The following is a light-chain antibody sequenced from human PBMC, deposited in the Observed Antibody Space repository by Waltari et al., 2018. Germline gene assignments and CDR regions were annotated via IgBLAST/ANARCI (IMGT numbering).Light chain of an antibody. CDR2: GDT. CDR1: DIGTRS. J-gene: IGLJ2*01. CDR3: QVWDSRSGHVV. Sequence: YELTQPPSVSVVPGKTANLTRGGDDIGTRSVHRYQQKSGQAPILVMYGDTDRPSGIPERFSGSNSGNTATLTITRVAVGDEADYYCQVWDSRSGHVVFGGGTKLTVL. V-gene: IGLV3-21*03.